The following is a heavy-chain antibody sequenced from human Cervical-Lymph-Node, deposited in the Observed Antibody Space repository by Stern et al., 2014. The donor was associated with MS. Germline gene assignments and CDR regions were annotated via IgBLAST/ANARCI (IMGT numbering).Heavy chain of an antibody. CDR1: GFSLVTSGVR. V-gene: IGHV2-70*04. Sequence: ESGPALVKPTQTLTLTCTFSGFSLVTSGVRVSWIRQPPGKALEWLASIDWNDQTFYKTSLMTRLTISKDTSKNQVVLTMTNVDPVDTATYYCARMMGSGYRHYFDYWGQGTPVTV. CDR2: IDWNDQT. J-gene: IGHJ4*02. D-gene: IGHD3-3*01. CDR3: ARMMGSGYRHYFDY.